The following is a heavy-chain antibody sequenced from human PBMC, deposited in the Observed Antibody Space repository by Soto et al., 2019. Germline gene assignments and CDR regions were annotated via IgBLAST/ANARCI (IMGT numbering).Heavy chain of an antibody. Sequence: SPTLSLTCAISGDSVSSNSAAWNWIRQSPSRGLEWLGRTYYRSKWYNDYAVSVKSRITINPDTSKNQFSLRLSSVTAADTAVYYCARLPAPGIPEYFQHWGQGTLVTVSS. CDR3: ARLPAPGIPEYFQH. D-gene: IGHD6-13*01. CDR1: GDSVSSNSAA. CDR2: TYYRSKWYN. V-gene: IGHV6-1*01. J-gene: IGHJ1*01.